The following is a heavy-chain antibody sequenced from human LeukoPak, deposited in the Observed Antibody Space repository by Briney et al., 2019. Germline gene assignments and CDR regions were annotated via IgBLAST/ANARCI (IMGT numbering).Heavy chain of an antibody. CDR3: ARHWDYYYYMDV. J-gene: IGHJ6*03. CDR2: IYYSGRT. CDR1: GGSISSSYYY. D-gene: IGHD3-16*01. V-gene: IGHV4-39*01. Sequence: SETLSLTCTVFGGSISSSYYYRGWIRQPPGKGLEWIGSIYYSGRTYYNPSLKSRVTISVDTSKNQFSLKLSSVTAADTAVYYCARHWDYYYYMDVWGKGTTVTISS.